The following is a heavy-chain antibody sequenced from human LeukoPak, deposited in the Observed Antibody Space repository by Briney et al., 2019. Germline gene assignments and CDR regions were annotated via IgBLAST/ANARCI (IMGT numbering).Heavy chain of an antibody. J-gene: IGHJ4*02. Sequence: PGGSLRLSCAASGFTFSSYSMNWVRQAPGKGLEWVSYISSSSSTIYYADSVKGRFTISRDNAKNSLYLQMNSLRAEDTAVYYCARDVSWGDSSGWFDYWGQGTLVTVSS. CDR1: GFTFSSYS. CDR3: ARDVSWGDSSGWFDY. D-gene: IGHD3-22*01. V-gene: IGHV3-48*01. CDR2: ISSSSSTI.